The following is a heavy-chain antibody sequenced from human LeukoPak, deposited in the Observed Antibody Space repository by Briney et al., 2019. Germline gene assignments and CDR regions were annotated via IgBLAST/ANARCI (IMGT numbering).Heavy chain of an antibody. J-gene: IGHJ4*02. Sequence: GGSLTLSCAASGFTFSYHWMTWVRQAPGKGLEWVANIKQDGSEKYYVDSVEGRFTISRDNAKNSLYLQMNSLRAEDTALYYCARAHVAIFGVVEHFDYWGQGTLVTVSS. D-gene: IGHD3-3*01. CDR2: IKQDGSEK. V-gene: IGHV3-7*04. CDR3: ARAHVAIFGVVEHFDY. CDR1: GFTFSYHW.